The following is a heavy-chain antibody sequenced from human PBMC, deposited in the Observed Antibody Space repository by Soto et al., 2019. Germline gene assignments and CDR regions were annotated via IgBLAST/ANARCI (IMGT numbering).Heavy chain of an antibody. CDR2: ISAYNGNT. D-gene: IGHD3-22*01. V-gene: IGHV1-18*01. CDR1: GYTFTSYG. J-gene: IGHJ4*02. Sequence: QVQLVQSGAEVKKPGASVKVSCKASGYTFTSYGISWVRQAPGQGLEWMGWISAYNGNTNYAQKLQGRVTMTTDTSTSTACIDLRGLRSDETTMYYCARDLRGYPGYWGQGTLVTVSS. CDR3: ARDLRGYPGY.